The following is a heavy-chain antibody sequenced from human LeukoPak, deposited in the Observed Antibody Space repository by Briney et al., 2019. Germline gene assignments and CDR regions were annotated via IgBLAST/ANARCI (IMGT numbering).Heavy chain of an antibody. CDR3: AKDRVGEGVAAIDY. J-gene: IGHJ4*02. Sequence: PGGSLRLSCAASGFTFDSYAMHWVRQAPGKGLEWVAVISYDGNNKDYEDSVKGRFTISRDNSKNTVHLHMNSLRTEDTAVYFCAKDRVGEGVAAIDYWGQGTLVTVSS. V-gene: IGHV3-30*18. CDR1: GFTFDSYA. CDR2: ISYDGNNK. D-gene: IGHD6-19*01.